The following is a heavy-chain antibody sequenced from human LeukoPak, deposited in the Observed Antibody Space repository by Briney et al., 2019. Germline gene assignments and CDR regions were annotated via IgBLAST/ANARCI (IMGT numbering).Heavy chain of an antibody. CDR3: ARHTYDQDNWFDP. Sequence: SETLSLTCTVSGGSISSFYWSWIRQPPGKGLEWIGYISYSGKTNYNPSLKGRVTISLDTSKNQFSLKLSSVTAADTAVYYCARHTYDQDNWFDPWGQGTLVTVSS. CDR1: GGSISSFY. V-gene: IGHV4-59*08. D-gene: IGHD5-12*01. J-gene: IGHJ5*02. CDR2: ISYSGKT.